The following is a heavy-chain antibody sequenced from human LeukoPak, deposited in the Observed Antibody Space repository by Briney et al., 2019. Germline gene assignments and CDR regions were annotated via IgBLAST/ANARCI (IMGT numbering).Heavy chain of an antibody. J-gene: IGHJ4*02. D-gene: IGHD6-6*01. CDR3: ARLWDSSSSRHFDY. CDR2: INSDESNT. V-gene: IGHV3-74*01. CDR1: GFTFSTYW. Sequence: GGSLRLSCAASGFTFSTYWMHWVRHAPGKGLVWVSHINSDESNTNYADSVKGRFTISRDNAKNTLYLQMNNLRAEDTAVYFCARLWDSSSSRHFDYWGQGTLVTVSS.